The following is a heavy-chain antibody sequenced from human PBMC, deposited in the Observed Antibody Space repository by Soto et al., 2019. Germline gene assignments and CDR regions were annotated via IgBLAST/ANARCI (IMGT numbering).Heavy chain of an antibody. CDR2: IYHSGST. Sequence: SETLSLTCAVPGYSISSGYYLGWIRQPPGKGLEWIGSIYHSGSTYYNPSLKSRVTISVDTSKNQFSLKLSSVTAADTAVYYCARVPIAAAGRGGYYGMDVWGQGTTVTVSS. CDR3: ARVPIAAAGRGGYYGMDV. J-gene: IGHJ6*02. V-gene: IGHV4-38-2*01. D-gene: IGHD6-13*01. CDR1: GYSISSGYY.